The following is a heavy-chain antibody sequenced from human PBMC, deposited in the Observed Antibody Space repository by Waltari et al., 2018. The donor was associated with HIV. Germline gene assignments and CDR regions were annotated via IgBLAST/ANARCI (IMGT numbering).Heavy chain of an antibody. D-gene: IGHD4-17*01. J-gene: IGHJ2*01. CDR2: ISWNSGTI. CDR1: AFTFDDNA. V-gene: IGHV3-9*01. Sequence: VQKIEKEGGLIQPGRYLRKSCADSAFTFDDNAMNWVRQAPGKGLEWVSVISWNSGTIGYADSVKGRFTISRDNAKNSLYLQMNSLRAEDTALYYCTKDKRSGYGGNSVWYFDLWGRGTLVTVSS. CDR3: TKDKRSGYGGNSVWYFDL.